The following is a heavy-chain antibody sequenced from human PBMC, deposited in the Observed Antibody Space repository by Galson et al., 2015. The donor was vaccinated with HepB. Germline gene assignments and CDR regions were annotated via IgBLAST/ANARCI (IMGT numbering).Heavy chain of an antibody. D-gene: IGHD3-3*01. J-gene: IGHJ3*02. CDR3: ARANFWSGYYNGGDAFDI. CDR2: IYYSGST. V-gene: IGHV4-30-4*01. CDR1: GGSISSGDYY. Sequence: TLSLTCTVSGGSISSGDYYWSWIRQPPGQGLEWIGYIYYSGSTYYNPSLKSRVTISVDTSKNQFSLKLSSVTAADTAVYYCARANFWSGYYNGGDAFDIWGQGTMVTVSS.